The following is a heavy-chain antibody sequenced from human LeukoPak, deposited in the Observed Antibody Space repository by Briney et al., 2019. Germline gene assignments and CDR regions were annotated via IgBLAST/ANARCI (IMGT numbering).Heavy chain of an antibody. J-gene: IGHJ3*02. CDR1: GFIFSNYW. V-gene: IGHV3-7*03. D-gene: IGHD3-10*01. Sequence: GGSLRLSCAASGFIFSNYWMTWVRQAPGKGLEWVANIKQDGSEKHYVDSVKGRFTISRDNAKNSLYLQMNSLRAEDTALYYCAKDMGITMVRGVIIATHDAFDIWGQGTMVTVSS. CDR2: IKQDGSEK. CDR3: AKDMGITMVRGVIIATHDAFDI.